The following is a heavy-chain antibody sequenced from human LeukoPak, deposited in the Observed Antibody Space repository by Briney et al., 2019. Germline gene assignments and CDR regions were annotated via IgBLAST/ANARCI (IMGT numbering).Heavy chain of an antibody. CDR2: ISGSGGST. V-gene: IGHV3-23*01. CDR3: AKGYCYDSSGYYYLDY. J-gene: IGHJ4*02. Sequence: PGGSLRLSCAASGFTFSSYAMSWVRQAPGKGLEWVSAISGSGGSTYYADSVKGRFTISRDNSKNTLYLQMNSLRAEDTAVYYCAKGYCYDSSGYYYLDYWGQGTLVTVSS. D-gene: IGHD3-22*01. CDR1: GFTFSSYA.